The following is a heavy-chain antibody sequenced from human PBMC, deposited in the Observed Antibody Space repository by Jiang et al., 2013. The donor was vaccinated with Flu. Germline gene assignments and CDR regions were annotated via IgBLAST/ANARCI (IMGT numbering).Heavy chain of an antibody. Sequence: RLSCAASGFTFNNYGMHWVRQAPGKGLEWVAVIWYDGSNKYYADSVKGRFTISRDNSKKKLYLQMNSLTAEDRAVYYCARDGTPLDTYYYYYGMDVWGKGTTVTVSS. CDR3: ARDGTPLDTYYYYYGMDV. J-gene: IGHJ6*04. D-gene: IGHD1-1*01. CDR2: IWYDGSNK. CDR1: GFTFNNYG. V-gene: IGHV3-33*01.